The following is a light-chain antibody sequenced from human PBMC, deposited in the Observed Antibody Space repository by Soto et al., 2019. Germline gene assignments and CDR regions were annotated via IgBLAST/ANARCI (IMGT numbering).Light chain of an antibody. CDR1: QSVLYSSDNKNF. CDR3: QQYYSTPYT. V-gene: IGKV4-1*01. J-gene: IGKJ2*01. Sequence: DIVMTQSPDSLAVSLGERATINCKSSQSVLYSSDNKNFLAWYQQKSGQPPKLLIYWASTRESGVPDRFSGGGSRTDFTLTISSLQAEDVAVYYCQQYYSTPYTFGQGTKLEIK. CDR2: WAS.